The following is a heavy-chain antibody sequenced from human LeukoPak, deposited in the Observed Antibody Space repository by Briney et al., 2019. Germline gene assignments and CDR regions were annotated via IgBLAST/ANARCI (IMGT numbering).Heavy chain of an antibody. V-gene: IGHV3-23*01. Sequence: GGSLRLSCAASGFTFSSYSMNWVRQAPGKGLEWVSAITNSGTSTYYADSVKGRFTISRDNSKNTLYLQMNSLRVEDTALYYCARDGQLATAGRDYWGQGTLVTVSS. CDR1: GFTFSSYS. CDR2: ITNSGTST. CDR3: ARDGQLATAGRDY. J-gene: IGHJ4*02. D-gene: IGHD6-13*01.